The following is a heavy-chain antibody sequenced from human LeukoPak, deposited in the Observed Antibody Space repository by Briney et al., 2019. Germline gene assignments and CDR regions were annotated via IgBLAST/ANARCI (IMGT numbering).Heavy chain of an antibody. CDR3: ATGGSGDSYGYPFYYYGMDV. V-gene: IGHV1-24*01. J-gene: IGHJ6*02. CDR2: LDPEDGET. CDR1: GYTLTELS. Sequence: GASVKVSCKVSGYTLTELSMHWVRQAPGKGLEWMGGLDPEDGETIYAQKFQGRVTMTEDTSTDTAYMELSSLRSEDTAVYYCATGGSGDSYGYPFYYYGMDVWGQGTTVTVSS. D-gene: IGHD5-18*01.